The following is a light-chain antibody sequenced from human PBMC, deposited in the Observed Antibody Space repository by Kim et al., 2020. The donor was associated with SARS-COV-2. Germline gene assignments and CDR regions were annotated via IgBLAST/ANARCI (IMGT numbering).Light chain of an antibody. Sequence: QPVLTQPLSASGTPGQRVTISCTGSSSNIGRDYVYWFQQLPGTAPKLLIYRNNERPSGVPDRFSGSKSGTSASLAISGLRSEDEADYYCAAWDDSLSGRVFGGGTKLTVL. J-gene: IGLJ3*02. CDR1: SSNIGRDY. CDR2: RNN. V-gene: IGLV1-47*01. CDR3: AAWDDSLSGRV.